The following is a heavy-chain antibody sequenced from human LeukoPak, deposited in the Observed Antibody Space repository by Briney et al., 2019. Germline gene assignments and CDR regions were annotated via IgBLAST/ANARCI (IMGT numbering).Heavy chain of an antibody. D-gene: IGHD3-3*01. Sequence: PSETLSLTCTVSGDFSSSFYWSWLRQSPGKGLEWIGYIYTSGSTNYNPSLKSRVTISLDTSKNQFSLNLRSVTAADTAVYFCARQTHYDFWSGFHYHLDVWGKGTSVTVSS. CDR2: IYTSGST. V-gene: IGHV4-4*09. CDR3: ARQTHYDFWSGFHYHLDV. J-gene: IGHJ6*03. CDR1: GDFSSSFY.